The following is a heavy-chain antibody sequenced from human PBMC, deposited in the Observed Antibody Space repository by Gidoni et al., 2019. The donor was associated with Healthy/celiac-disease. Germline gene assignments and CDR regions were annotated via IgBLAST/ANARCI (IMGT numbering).Heavy chain of an antibody. Sequence: SWVRQAPGKGLEWVGFIRSKAYGGTTEYAASVKGRFTISRDDSKSIAYLQMNSLKTEDTAVYYCTRDLDVLLFTLGAFDIWGQGTMVTVSS. CDR3: TRDLDVLLFTLGAFDI. CDR2: IRSKAYGGTT. J-gene: IGHJ3*02. D-gene: IGHD3-10*01. V-gene: IGHV3-49*02.